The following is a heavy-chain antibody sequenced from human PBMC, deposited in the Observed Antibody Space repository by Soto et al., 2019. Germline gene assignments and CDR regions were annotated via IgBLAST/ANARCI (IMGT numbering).Heavy chain of an antibody. Sequence: EVQLLESGGGLVQPGGSLRLSCAASGFTFDSYGMSWVRQAPGKGLEWVSGISYSGGNVYYADSVKGRFTISRDNSKNTLFLQMNNLRAEVTAVYYCATFVFCTTTTCYGREGAYWGQGTLVTVSS. CDR3: ATFVFCTTTTCYGREGAY. CDR1: GFTFDSYG. CDR2: ISYSGGNV. V-gene: IGHV3-23*01. J-gene: IGHJ4*02. D-gene: IGHD2-2*01.